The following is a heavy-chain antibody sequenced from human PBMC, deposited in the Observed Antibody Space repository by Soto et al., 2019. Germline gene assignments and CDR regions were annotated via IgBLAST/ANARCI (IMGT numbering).Heavy chain of an antibody. CDR3: AKGSGPLPRNWFDP. V-gene: IGHV3-23*01. Sequence: PGGSLRLSCSASGFLFNAYAMIWVRQPPGKGLEWVSSISGSGGSPYYADSVKGRFTISRDNSKNTLYLQMNSLRPEDTAVYYCAKGSGPLPRNWFDPWGQGTQVTVSS. J-gene: IGHJ5*02. CDR2: ISGSGGSP. D-gene: IGHD3-10*01. CDR1: GFLFNAYA.